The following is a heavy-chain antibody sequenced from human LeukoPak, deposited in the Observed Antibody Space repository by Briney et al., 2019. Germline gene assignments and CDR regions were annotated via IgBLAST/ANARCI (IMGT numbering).Heavy chain of an antibody. D-gene: IGHD6-13*01. CDR1: GFTFSSYS. J-gene: IGHJ4*01. CDR3: AIDRGRGAAAGHFDY. Sequence: PGGSLRLSCAASGFTFSSYSMNWVRQAPGKGLEWVSYISSSSYIIYYADSVKGRFTISRDNAKNSLYLQMNSLRDEDTAVYYCAIDRGRGAAAGHFDYWGHGTLVTVSS. V-gene: IGHV3-48*02. CDR2: ISSSSYII.